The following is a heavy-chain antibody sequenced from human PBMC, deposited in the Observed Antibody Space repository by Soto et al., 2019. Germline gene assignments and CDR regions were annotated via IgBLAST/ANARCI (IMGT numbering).Heavy chain of an antibody. V-gene: IGHV4-34*01. CDR2: INHSGST. J-gene: IGHJ6*02. CDR3: ARGVASSGSYYSPRYYYGMDV. Sequence: SETLSLTCAVYGGSFSGYYWSWIRQPPGKGLEWIGEINHSGSTNYNPSLKSRVTISVGTSKNQFSLKLSSVTAADTAVYYCARGVASSGSYYSPRYYYGMDVWGQGTTVTVS. CDR1: GGSFSGYY. D-gene: IGHD1-26*01.